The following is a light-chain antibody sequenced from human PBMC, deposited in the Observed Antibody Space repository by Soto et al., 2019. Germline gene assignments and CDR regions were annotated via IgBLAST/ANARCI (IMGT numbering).Light chain of an antibody. Sequence: QSALTQPPSVSGSPGQSVAVSCTGTSSDVGSYNRVSWYQQPPGTAPKLMIYEVSNRPSGVPDRFSGSKSGNTASLTISGLQAEDEADYYCSSFTSSTTYVFGTGFKLTGL. J-gene: IGLJ1*01. V-gene: IGLV2-18*02. CDR3: SSFTSSTTYV. CDR2: EVS. CDR1: SSDVGSYNR.